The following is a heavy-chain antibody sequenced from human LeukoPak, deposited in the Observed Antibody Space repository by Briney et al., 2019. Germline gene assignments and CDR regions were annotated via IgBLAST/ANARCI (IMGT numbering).Heavy chain of an antibody. V-gene: IGHV4-4*07. D-gene: IGHD2-15*01. Sequence: SETLSLTCTVSGGSISSYYWSWIRQPAGKGLEWIGRIYSSDNISTNYNPSLKSRVTMSVDTSKNQFSLKLSSVTAADTAVYYCARSVEGYCSGGSCYSYYYYMDVWGKGTTVTVSS. J-gene: IGHJ6*03. CDR2: IYSSDNIST. CDR1: GGSISSYY. CDR3: ARSVEGYCSGGSCYSYYYYMDV.